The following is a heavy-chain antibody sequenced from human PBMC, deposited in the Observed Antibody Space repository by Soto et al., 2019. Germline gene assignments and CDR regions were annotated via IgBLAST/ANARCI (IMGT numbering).Heavy chain of an antibody. J-gene: IGHJ3*02. CDR2: INSDGSST. D-gene: IGHD4-17*01. V-gene: IGHV3-74*01. CDR3: ARPATNDDGDYPDAFDI. Sequence: EVQLVESGGGLVQPGGSLRLSCAASGFTFSSYWMHWVRQAPGKGLVWVSRINSDGSSTSYADSVKGRFTISRDNAKNTLYLQMNSLRAEDTAVYYCARPATNDDGDYPDAFDIWGQGTMVTVSS. CDR1: GFTFSSYW.